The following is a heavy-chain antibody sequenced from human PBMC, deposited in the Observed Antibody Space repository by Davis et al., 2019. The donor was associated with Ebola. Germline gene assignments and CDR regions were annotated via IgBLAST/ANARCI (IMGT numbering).Heavy chain of an antibody. CDR2: SNHRGKT. J-gene: IGHJ4*02. Sequence: SETLSLTCTVYGGSFSGHSWSWIRQPPGKGLEWLGQSNHRGKTFYHPSLRSRATISIDTSKNQFSLKVNSVTAADTAVYYCASSTTVTTTAFDVWGRGVLVTVSS. CDR3: ASSTTVTTTAFDV. CDR1: GGSFSGHS. V-gene: IGHV4-34*01. D-gene: IGHD4-17*01.